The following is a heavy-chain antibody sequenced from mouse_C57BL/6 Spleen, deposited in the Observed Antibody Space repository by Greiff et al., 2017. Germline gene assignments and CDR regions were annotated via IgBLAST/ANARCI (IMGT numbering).Heavy chain of an antibody. D-gene: IGHD2-5*01. J-gene: IGHJ4*01. CDR1: GYTFTSYW. CDR3: ARGSNYARGAMDD. V-gene: IGHV1-53*01. CDR2: INPSNGGT. Sequence: QVQLQQPGTELVKPGASVKLSCKASGYTFTSYWMHWVKQRPGQGLEWIGNINPSNGGTNYNEKFKSKAPLTVDKSSSTAYMQLSSLTSEDSAVYYCARGSNYARGAMDDWGQGTSVTVSS.